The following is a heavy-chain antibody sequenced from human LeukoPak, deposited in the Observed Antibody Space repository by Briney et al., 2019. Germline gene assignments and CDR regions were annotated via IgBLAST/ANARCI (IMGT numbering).Heavy chain of an antibody. Sequence: GGSLRLSCAASGFTFSDCYMSWIRQAPGKGLEWVSYISSSGGTIYYADSVKGRFTISRDNAKNSLYLQMNSLRAEDTAVYYCARIITGTTPWGQGTLVTVSS. CDR1: GFTFSDCY. J-gene: IGHJ4*02. CDR2: ISSSGGTI. CDR3: ARIITGTTP. D-gene: IGHD1-7*01. V-gene: IGHV3-11*01.